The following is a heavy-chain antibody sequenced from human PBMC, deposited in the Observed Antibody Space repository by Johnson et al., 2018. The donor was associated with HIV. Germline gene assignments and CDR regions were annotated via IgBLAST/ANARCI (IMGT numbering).Heavy chain of an antibody. D-gene: IGHD3-22*01. J-gene: IGHJ3*01. CDR3: ARSYDSSDDAFDV. V-gene: IGHV3-66*03. CDR2: ISSGGST. CDR1: GFTVSSNY. Sequence: VQLVESGGGLIQPGGSLRLSCAASGFTVSSNYMSWVRQAPGKGLEWVSVISSGGSTYYADSVKGRFTISRDNSKNTLYLQMGSLRAEDMAVYYCARSYDSSDDAFDVWGQGTMVTVSS.